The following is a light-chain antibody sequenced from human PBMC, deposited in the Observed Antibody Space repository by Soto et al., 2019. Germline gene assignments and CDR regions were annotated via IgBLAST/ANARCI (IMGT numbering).Light chain of an antibody. J-gene: IGLJ1*01. CDR3: NSYAGDIIRFV. CDR1: SSDVGAYKY. CDR2: EVS. Sequence: QYARTHPASVSWSPGHSVTISCTGTSSDVGAYKYVSWYQQHPGKAPKLMIYEVSNRPSGVSNRFSGSKSGNTASLTISGLQADDDADYYCNSYAGDIIRFVFGTGTKVTVL. V-gene: IGLV2-14*01.